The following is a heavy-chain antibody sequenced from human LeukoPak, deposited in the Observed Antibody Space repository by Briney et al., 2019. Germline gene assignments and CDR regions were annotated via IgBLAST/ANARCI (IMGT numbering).Heavy chain of an antibody. CDR1: GGSISSYY. CDR3: ARVSYDILYGMDV. V-gene: IGHV4-4*07. D-gene: IGHD3-9*01. Sequence: PSETLSLTCTVSGGSISSYYWSWTRQPAGKGLEWIGRIYTSGSTNYNPSLKSRVTMSVDTSKNQFSLKLSSVTAADTAVYYCARVSYDILYGMDVWGQGTTVTVSS. CDR2: IYTSGST. J-gene: IGHJ6*02.